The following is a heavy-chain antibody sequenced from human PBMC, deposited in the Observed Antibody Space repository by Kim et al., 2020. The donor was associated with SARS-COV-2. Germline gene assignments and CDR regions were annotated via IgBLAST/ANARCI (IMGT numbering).Heavy chain of an antibody. CDR3: AREGYCSSTSCWGYFDY. CDR1: GGSISSGGYY. J-gene: IGHJ4*02. V-gene: IGHV4-31*03. CDR2: IYYSGST. Sequence: SETLSLTCTVSGGSISSGGYYWSWIRQHPGKGLEWIGYIYYSGSTYYNPSLKSRVTISVDTSKNQFSLKLSSVTAADTAVYYCAREGYCSSTSCWGYFDYWGQGTLVTVSS. D-gene: IGHD2-2*01.